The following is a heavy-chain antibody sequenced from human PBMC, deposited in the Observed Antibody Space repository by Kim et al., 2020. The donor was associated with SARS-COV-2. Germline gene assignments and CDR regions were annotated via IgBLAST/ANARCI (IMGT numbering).Heavy chain of an antibody. V-gene: IGHV3-23*01. J-gene: IGHJ6*02. D-gene: IGHD6-6*01. CDR2: ISGSGGST. Sequence: GGSLRLSCAASGFTFSSYAMSWVRQAPGKGLEWVSAISGSGGSTYYADSVKGRFTISRDNSKNTLYLQMNSLRAEDTAVYYCAKPGEIEYSSSSGEIDYYYGMDVWGQGTTVTVSS. CDR3: AKPGEIEYSSSSGEIDYYYGMDV. CDR1: GFTFSSYA.